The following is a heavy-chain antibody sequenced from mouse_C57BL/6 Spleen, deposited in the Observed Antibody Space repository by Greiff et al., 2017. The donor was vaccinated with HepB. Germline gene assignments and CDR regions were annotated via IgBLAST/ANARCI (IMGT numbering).Heavy chain of an antibody. CDR1: GFTFSDYG. V-gene: IGHV5-17*01. CDR3: AREGYYYGSSYWYFDV. Sequence: EVQLQQSGGGLVKPGGSLKLSCAASGFTFSDYGMHWVRQAPEKGLEWVAYISSGSSTIYYADTVKGRFTISRDNAKNTLFLQMTSLRSEDTAMYYCAREGYYYGSSYWYFDVWGTGTTVTVSS. J-gene: IGHJ1*03. CDR2: ISSGSSTI. D-gene: IGHD1-1*01.